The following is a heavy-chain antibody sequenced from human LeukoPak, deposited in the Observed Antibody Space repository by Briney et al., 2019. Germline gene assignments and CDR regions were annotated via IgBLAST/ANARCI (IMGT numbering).Heavy chain of an antibody. CDR1: GYSISSGYY. CDR3: ARDSRNYYDSCGRYYFDY. Sequence: SETLSLTCTVSGYSISSGYYWGWIRQPPGKGLEWIGSIFRSGTTYYNPSLRSRVTISVDTSKNQFSLKLSSVTAADTAVYYCARDSRNYYDSCGRYYFDYGGRGTRATVSS. D-gene: IGHD3-22*01. V-gene: IGHV4-38-2*02. J-gene: IGHJ4*02. CDR2: IFRSGTT.